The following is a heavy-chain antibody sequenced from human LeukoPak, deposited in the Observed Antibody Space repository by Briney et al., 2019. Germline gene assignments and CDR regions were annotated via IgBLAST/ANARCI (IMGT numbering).Heavy chain of an antibody. CDR3: ARVPAMVRAWGIDYYYGMDV. CDR1: GFTFSSYA. Sequence: GGSLRLSCAASGFTFSSYAMSWVRQAPGKGLEWVSAISGSGGSTYYADSVKGRFTISRDNSKNTLYLQMNSLRAEDTAVYYCARVPAMVRAWGIDYYYGMDVWGQGTTVTVSS. V-gene: IGHV3-23*01. D-gene: IGHD3-10*01. CDR2: ISGSGGST. J-gene: IGHJ6*02.